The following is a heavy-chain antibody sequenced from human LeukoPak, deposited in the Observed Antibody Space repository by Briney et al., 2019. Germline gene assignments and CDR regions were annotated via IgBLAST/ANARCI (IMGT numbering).Heavy chain of an antibody. J-gene: IGHJ3*02. D-gene: IGHD1-14*01. CDR2: IYYSGST. Sequence: SETLSLTCSVSGDSISNYYWSWFRQPPGKGLEWIGYIYYSGSTNYSPSLKSRVSISVDTSKNQFSLKLSSVTAADTAVYYCARYRNEALFAFDIWGQGTMVTVSS. CDR1: GDSISNYY. V-gene: IGHV4-59*01. CDR3: ARYRNEALFAFDI.